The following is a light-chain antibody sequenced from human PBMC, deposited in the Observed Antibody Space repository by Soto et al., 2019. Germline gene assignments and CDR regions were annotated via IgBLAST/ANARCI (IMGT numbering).Light chain of an antibody. Sequence: SSDVGGYNYVSWYQQHPGKAPKLMIYDVSNRPSGVSNRFSGSKSGNTASLTISWLQAEDKADYFCSSSTSSSYVFGPISKFTVL. CDR2: DVS. CDR1: SSDVGGYNY. CDR3: SSSTSSSYV. V-gene: IGLV2-14*04. J-gene: IGLJ1*01.